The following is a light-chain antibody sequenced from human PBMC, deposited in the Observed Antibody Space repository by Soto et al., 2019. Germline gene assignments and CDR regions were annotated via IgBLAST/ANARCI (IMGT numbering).Light chain of an antibody. J-gene: IGKJ1*01. CDR2: GAS. CDR1: QDISTS. CDR3: HHGDNTPRT. Sequence: DIQMTQSPSSLSAPVGDRVTFTCRAGQDISTSLNWYPHRPGKAPKLLIYGASAFRSGVPSRFSGSGSGTEFTLTITRLQVEDYATYDGHHGDNTPRTFGQGT. V-gene: IGKV1-39*01.